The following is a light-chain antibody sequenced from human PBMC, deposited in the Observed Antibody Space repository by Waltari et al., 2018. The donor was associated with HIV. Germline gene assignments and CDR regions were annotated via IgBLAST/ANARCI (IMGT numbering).Light chain of an antibody. CDR3: AAWDDNVNGL. V-gene: IGLV1-44*01. Sequence: QSVLTQPPSASGTLGQRVTISCSGRRSNIGSNSVNWYQQLPGTAPKLLISDDNLRPSGVPDRFSGSKSGTSASLAISGLQSEDEADYYCAAWDDNVNGLFGGGTKLTVL. CDR2: DDN. J-gene: IGLJ2*01. CDR1: RSNIGSNS.